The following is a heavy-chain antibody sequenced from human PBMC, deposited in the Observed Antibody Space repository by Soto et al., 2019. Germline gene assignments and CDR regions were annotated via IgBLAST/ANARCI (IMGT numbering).Heavy chain of an antibody. CDR2: INHSGSA. V-gene: IGHV4-34*01. D-gene: IGHD1-26*01. Sequence: SQTLSLPXAVEGGSCIDYICTWIRQTPWKGRQWIGQINHSGSANYNPSLKSRVTISVHTSNSQFSLELSSVTAADTAVYYCASGLISGSHYSGGWYYFDSWGQGTLVTVSS. CDR1: GGSCIDYI. J-gene: IGHJ4*02. CDR3: ASGLISGSHYSGGWYYFDS.